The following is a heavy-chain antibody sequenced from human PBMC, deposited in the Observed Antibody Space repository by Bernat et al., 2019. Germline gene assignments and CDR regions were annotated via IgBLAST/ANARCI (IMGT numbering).Heavy chain of an antibody. CDR3: ATLVVPGYYSYMDV. CDR1: GFTFSSYW. J-gene: IGHJ6*03. CDR2: IKQDGSEK. D-gene: IGHD1-14*01. V-gene: IGHV3-7*01. Sequence: EVQLVESGGGLVQPGGSLRLSCAASGFTFSSYWMSWVRQAPGKGLECVANIKQDGSEKDYVDSVKGRFTISRDNGKETVYLQMKSLRAEDTAVYYCATLVVPGYYSYMDVWGKGTTVTVSS.